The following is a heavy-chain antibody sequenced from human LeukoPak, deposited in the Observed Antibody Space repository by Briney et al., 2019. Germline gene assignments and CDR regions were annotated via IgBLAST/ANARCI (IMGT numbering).Heavy chain of an antibody. D-gene: IGHD6-19*01. CDR3: AKDGSGWYGGAFDY. J-gene: IGHJ4*02. V-gene: IGHV3-30*18. CDR1: GFTSSGYG. CDR2: ISDDGSNK. Sequence: PGGSLRLSCVASGFTSSGYGMHWVRQAPGKGLEWVALISDDGSNKYYADSLKGRFTISRDNSKNTLYLQMNSLRAEDTAVYYCAKDGSGWYGGAFDYWGQGTLVTVSS.